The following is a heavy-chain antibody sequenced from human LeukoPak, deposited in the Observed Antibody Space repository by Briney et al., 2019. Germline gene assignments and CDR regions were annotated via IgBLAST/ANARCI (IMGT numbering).Heavy chain of an antibody. CDR2: ISSSGGST. CDR1: GFTFDDYA. V-gene: IGHV3-23*01. CDR3: AKGDILTGTYFDH. Sequence: GGSLRLSCAASGFTFDDYAMSWVRQAPGKGLEWVSVISSSGGSTYYADSVKGRFTISRDNSKNTLYLQMNSLRAEDTAVYYCAKGDILTGTYFDHWGQGTLVTVSS. D-gene: IGHD3-9*01. J-gene: IGHJ4*02.